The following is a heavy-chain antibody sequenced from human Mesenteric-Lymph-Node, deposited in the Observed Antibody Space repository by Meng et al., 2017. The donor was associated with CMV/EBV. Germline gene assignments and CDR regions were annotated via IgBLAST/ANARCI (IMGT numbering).Heavy chain of an antibody. CDR3: ARMGNYGDYGDAFDI. J-gene: IGHJ3*02. D-gene: IGHD4-17*01. CDR1: GFTFSTYA. V-gene: IGHV3-23*01. Sequence: GESLKISCAVSGFTFSTYAMSWVRQAPGKGLEWVSAVSGSGGDSFYADSVKGRLTITRDNAKNSLYLQMNSLRAEDTAVYYCARMGNYGDYGDAFDIWGQGTMVTVSS. CDR2: VSGSGGDS.